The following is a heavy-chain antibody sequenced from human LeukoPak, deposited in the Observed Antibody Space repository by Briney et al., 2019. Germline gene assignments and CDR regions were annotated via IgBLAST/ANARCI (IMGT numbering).Heavy chain of an antibody. J-gene: IGHJ4*02. D-gene: IGHD3-9*01. Sequence: PGGSLRLSCAASGFTFSNYWMTWVRQAPGKGLEWVANIKPDESEKYYVGSVKGRFTISRDNAKNSLYLQMNSLRAEDTAVYCCAKWGPYDILTGRINWGQGTLVTVSS. CDR2: IKPDESEK. V-gene: IGHV3-7*03. CDR1: GFTFSNYW. CDR3: AKWGPYDILTGRIN.